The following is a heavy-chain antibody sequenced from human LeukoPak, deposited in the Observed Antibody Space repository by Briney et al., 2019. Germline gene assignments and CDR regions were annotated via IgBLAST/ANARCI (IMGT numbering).Heavy chain of an antibody. J-gene: IGHJ4*02. CDR2: ISHDGSIN. V-gene: IGHV3-30*18. CDR3: AERVGQEWHLDY. Sequence: GGSLRLSCAASGFTLSSYDIHWVRQAPGKGLEWVAIISHDGSINYYIDSVRGRFTLSRDNSKNTVYLQMNSLRAEDTAVYYCAERVGQEWHLDYWGQGTLVTVSS. CDR1: GFTLSSYD. D-gene: IGHD3-3*01.